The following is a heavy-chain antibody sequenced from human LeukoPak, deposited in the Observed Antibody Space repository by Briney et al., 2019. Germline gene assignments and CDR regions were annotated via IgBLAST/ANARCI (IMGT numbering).Heavy chain of an antibody. Sequence: SQTLSLTCAVSGGSISSGGYSWSWIRQPPGKGLEWIGYIYHSGSTYYNPSLKSRVTISVDRSKNQFSLKLSSVTAADTAVYYCARAGSSGYYWPLFDYWGQGTLVTVSS. D-gene: IGHD3-22*01. CDR3: ARAGSSGYYWPLFDY. CDR1: GGSISSGGYS. CDR2: IYHSGST. V-gene: IGHV4-30-2*01. J-gene: IGHJ4*02.